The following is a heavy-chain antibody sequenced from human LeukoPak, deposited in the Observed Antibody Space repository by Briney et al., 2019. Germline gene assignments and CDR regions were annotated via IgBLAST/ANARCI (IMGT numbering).Heavy chain of an antibody. CDR1: GFTFSSYE. J-gene: IGHJ4*02. CDR3: ARENGCGGDCYYFDY. Sequence: PGGSLRLSCAASGFTFSSYEMNWVRQAPGKGLEWVSGINWNGGTAAYADSVKGRFTISRDNAKNSLYLQMNSLRAEDTALYYCARENGCGGDCYYFDYWGQGTLVTVSS. D-gene: IGHD2-21*01. CDR2: INWNGGTA. V-gene: IGHV3-20*04.